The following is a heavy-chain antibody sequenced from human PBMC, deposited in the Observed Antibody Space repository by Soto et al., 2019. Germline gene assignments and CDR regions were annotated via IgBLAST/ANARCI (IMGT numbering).Heavy chain of an antibody. V-gene: IGHV3-23*01. CDR2: ISGSGGST. D-gene: IGHD6-19*01. J-gene: IGHJ5*02. CDR1: VFTFISYA. CDR3: AKLVGSGQPGFNWFDP. Sequence: PGWSLRLSCASSVFTFISYAMSWVRQAPGKGLEWVSAISGSGGSTYYADSVKGRFTISRDNSKNTLYLQMNSLRAEDTAVYYCAKLVGSGQPGFNWFDPWGQGTLVTVSS.